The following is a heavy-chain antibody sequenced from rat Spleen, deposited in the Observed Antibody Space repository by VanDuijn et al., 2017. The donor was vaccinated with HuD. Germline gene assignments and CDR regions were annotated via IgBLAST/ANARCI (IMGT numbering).Heavy chain of an antibody. CDR2: ITNSGGST. Sequence: EVQLVESGGGLVQPGRSLKLSCAASGFTFSNYYMAWVRQAPTKGLEWVASITNSGGSTYYRDSVKGRFTISRDNAKSTLYLQMDSLRSEDTATYYWARGGYNNYDYWGQGVMVTVSS. V-gene: IGHV5S23*01. CDR1: GFTFSNYY. D-gene: IGHD1-10*01. CDR3: ARGGYNNYDY. J-gene: IGHJ2*01.